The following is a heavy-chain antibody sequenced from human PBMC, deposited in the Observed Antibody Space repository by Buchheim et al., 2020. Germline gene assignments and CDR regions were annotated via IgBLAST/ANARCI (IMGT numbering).Heavy chain of an antibody. J-gene: IGHJ6*02. CDR2: INPSGGST. V-gene: IGHV1-46*01. CDR1: GYTFTSYY. CDR3: ARDRIGIAAAGSYYYYYYGMDV. Sequence: QVQLVQSGAEVKKPGASVKVSCKASGYTFTSYYMHWVRQAPGQGLEWMGIINPSGGSTSYAQKLQGRVTMTRDTSTSTVYMELSSLRSEDTAVYYCARDRIGIAAAGSYYYYYYGMDVWGQGTT. D-gene: IGHD6-13*01.